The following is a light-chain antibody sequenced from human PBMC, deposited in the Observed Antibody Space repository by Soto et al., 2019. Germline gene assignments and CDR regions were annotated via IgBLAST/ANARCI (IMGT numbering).Light chain of an antibody. CDR3: QQYDNLPRA. CDR2: DAS. V-gene: IGKV1-33*01. CDR1: QDISNY. J-gene: IGKJ3*01. Sequence: DIQMTRSPSSLSASVGDRVTITCQASQDISNYLNWYQQKPGKAPKLLIYDASNLETGVPSRFSGSGSGTDFTFTISSLQPEDIATYYCQQYDNLPRAFGPGTKVDIK.